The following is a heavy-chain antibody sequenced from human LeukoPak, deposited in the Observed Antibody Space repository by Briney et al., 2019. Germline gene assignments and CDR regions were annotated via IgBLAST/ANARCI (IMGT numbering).Heavy chain of an antibody. CDR3: AREVRFSMVRGEIDC. Sequence: SETLSLTCAVSGGSIGSSNWWSWVRPPPGKGLEWVGEIYYSGNTNYNPSLKSRVTISIDKSKNQFSLKLSSVTAADTAVYYCAREVRFSMVRGEIDCWGQGTLVTVSS. CDR1: GGSIGSSNW. V-gene: IGHV4-4*02. CDR2: IYYSGNT. J-gene: IGHJ4*02. D-gene: IGHD3-10*01.